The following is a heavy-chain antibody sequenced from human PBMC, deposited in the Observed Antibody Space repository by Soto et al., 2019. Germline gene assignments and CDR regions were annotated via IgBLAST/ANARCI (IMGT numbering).Heavy chain of an antibody. Sequence: GGSLRLSCAASGFTVSSNYMSWVRQAPGKGLEWVSVIYSGGSTYYADSVKGRFTISRDNSKNTLYLQMNSLRAEDTAVYYCARVKGPYCSSTSCYFADNWFDPWGQGTLVTVSS. J-gene: IGHJ5*02. CDR2: IYSGGST. V-gene: IGHV3-66*01. CDR3: ARVKGPYCSSTSCYFADNWFDP. D-gene: IGHD2-2*01. CDR1: GFTVSSNY.